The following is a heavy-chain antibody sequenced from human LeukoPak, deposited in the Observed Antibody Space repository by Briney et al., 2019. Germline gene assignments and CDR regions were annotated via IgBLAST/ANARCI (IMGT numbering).Heavy chain of an antibody. CDR1: GYTFIDHY. D-gene: IGHD3-22*01. CDR3: ARAGHNSDSGGYDC. CDR2: INPNIGDT. J-gene: IGHJ4*02. V-gene: IGHV1-2*02. Sequence: ASVKVSCKASGYTFIDHYILWVRQAPGQGLESMGWINPNIGDTNYAQKFQGRVTMTRDTSSSTAYVELSRLRSDDTAVYYCARAGHNSDSGGYDCWGQGTLVTVSS.